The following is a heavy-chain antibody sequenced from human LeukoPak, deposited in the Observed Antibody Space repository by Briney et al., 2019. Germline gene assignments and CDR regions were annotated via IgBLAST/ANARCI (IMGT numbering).Heavy chain of an antibody. D-gene: IGHD1-7*01. V-gene: IGHV3-66*02. J-gene: IGHJ6*03. CDR1: GFTVSSHY. CDR3: ARWLGGTTRGYYYYYMDV. CDR2: IYSGGST. Sequence: PGGSLRLSCAASGFTVSSHYMSWVRQAPGKGLEWVSVIYSGGSTYYADSVKGRFTISRDNSKNTLYLQMNSLRAEDTAVYYCARWLGGTTRGYYYYYMDVWGKGTTVTVSS.